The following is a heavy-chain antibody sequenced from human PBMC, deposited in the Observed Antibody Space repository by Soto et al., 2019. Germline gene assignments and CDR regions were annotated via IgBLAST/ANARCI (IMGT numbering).Heavy chain of an antibody. CDR2: IIAYNGNT. V-gene: IGHV1-18*01. J-gene: IGHJ4*02. Sequence: QVQLVQSGAEVKKPGASVKVSCKASGYTFTNFGISWVRQAPGPGLDWMGWIIAYNGNTHYAQNFQGRVNMTTDTSTSTAYVELRSLRSDDTAGYYCARGGNPIDYWGQGNLVTVSS. D-gene: IGHD3-16*01. CDR3: ARGGNPIDY. CDR1: GYTFTNFG.